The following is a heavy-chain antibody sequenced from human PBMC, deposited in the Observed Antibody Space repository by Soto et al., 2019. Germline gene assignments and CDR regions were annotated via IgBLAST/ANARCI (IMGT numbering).Heavy chain of an antibody. CDR3: AHYEVLTGYFDY. CDR2: IYWNDDK. J-gene: IGHJ4*02. Sequence: QITLKESGPTLVKPTQTLTLTCAFSGFSLSTSGVGVGWIRQPPGKALEWLALIYWNDDKRYSPSLKNRLTITKHTSKNLVVLTMTNMDPADTATYYCAHYEVLTGYFDYWGQGTLVTVSS. D-gene: IGHD3-9*01. V-gene: IGHV2-5*01. CDR1: GFSLSTSGVG.